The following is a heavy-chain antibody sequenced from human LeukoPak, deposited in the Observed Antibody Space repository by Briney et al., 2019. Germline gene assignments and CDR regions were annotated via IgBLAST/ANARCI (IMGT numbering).Heavy chain of an antibody. CDR2: ISWNSGSI. D-gene: IGHD1-26*01. J-gene: IGHJ4*02. CDR1: GFTFDDYA. V-gene: IGHV3-9*03. Sequence: GRSLRLSCAASGFTFDDYAMHWVRQAPGKGLEWVSGISWNSGSIGYADSVKGRFTISRDNAKNSLYLQMNSLRAEDMALYYCAKSGAPFIVGATSPFDYWGQGTLVTASS. CDR3: AKSGAPFIVGATSPFDY.